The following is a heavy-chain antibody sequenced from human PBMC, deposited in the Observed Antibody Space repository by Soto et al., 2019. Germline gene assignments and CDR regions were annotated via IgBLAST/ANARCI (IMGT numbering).Heavy chain of an antibody. CDR2: MNPNSGNT. Sequence: SVKVSCKASGYTFTSYGISWVRQAPGQGLEWMGWMNPNSGNTGYAQKFQGRVTMTRNTSIRTAYIDLSSLSSDDTAVYYCARVMLGGHSDYWGQGTLVTVSS. J-gene: IGHJ4*02. CDR3: ARVMLGGHSDY. CDR1: GYTFTSYG. V-gene: IGHV1-8*02. D-gene: IGHD2-15*01.